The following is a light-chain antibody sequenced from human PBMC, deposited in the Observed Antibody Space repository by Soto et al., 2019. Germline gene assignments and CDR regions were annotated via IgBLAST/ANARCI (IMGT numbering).Light chain of an antibody. J-gene: IGKJ4*01. CDR2: DAS. CDR3: QQFHNWPLS. V-gene: IGKV3-15*01. Sequence: EIVMTQSPATPSVSPGERATLSCRASQSISSNLAWYQQKPGQAPRLLIDDASTRAAGIPARFNGGGSGTEFTLTISSLQSEDFALYYCQQFHNWPLSFGGGTKVDIK. CDR1: QSISSN.